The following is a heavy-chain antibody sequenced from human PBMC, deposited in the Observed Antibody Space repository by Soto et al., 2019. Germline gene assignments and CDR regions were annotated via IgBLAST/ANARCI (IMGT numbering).Heavy chain of an antibody. V-gene: IGHV6-1*01. CDR2: TYYRSKWYN. CDR3: ARDRGGLGY. J-gene: IGHJ4*02. Sequence: QVQLQQSGPGLVKPSQTLSLTCAISGDSVSSNTAAWNCLRQSPSRGLEWLGRTYYRSKWYNDYAISLNSRTSINPDTSKNQFSMQLRSVAPEDKDVYYCARDRGGLGYWGQGTLVTVSS. CDR1: GDSVSSNTAA. D-gene: IGHD3-16*01.